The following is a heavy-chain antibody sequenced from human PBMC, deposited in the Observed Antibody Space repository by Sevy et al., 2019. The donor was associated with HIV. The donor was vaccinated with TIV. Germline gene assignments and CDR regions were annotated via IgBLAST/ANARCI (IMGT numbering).Heavy chain of an antibody. D-gene: IGHD3-16*01. CDR3: STGGDPGDSFDI. CDR2: IFYSGST. Sequence: SETLSLTCNVSGGSIRNSYWSWTRQPPGKGLEWIGYIFYSGSTNSNPSLKDRVFISIDTSKNQFFLRLSSVTAADTAVYYCSTGGDPGDSFDIWGQGTTVTVSS. CDR1: GGSIRNSY. V-gene: IGHV4-59*01. J-gene: IGHJ3*02.